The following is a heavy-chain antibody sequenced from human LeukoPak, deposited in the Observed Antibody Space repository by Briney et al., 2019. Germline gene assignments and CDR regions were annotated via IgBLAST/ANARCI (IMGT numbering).Heavy chain of an antibody. J-gene: IGHJ4*02. Sequence: SETLSLTCTASGGSISSYYWSWIRQPPGKGLEWIGYIYYSGSTNYNPSLKSRVTISVDTSKNQFSLKLSSVTAADTAVYYCAQGSSGWYYFDYWGQGTLVTVSS. CDR2: IYYSGST. CDR3: AQGSSGWYYFDY. D-gene: IGHD6-19*01. V-gene: IGHV4-59*01. CDR1: GGSISSYY.